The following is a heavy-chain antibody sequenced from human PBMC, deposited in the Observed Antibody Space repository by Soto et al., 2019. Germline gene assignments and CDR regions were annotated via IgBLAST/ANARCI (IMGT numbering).Heavy chain of an antibody. CDR2: INHSGST. J-gene: IGHJ4*02. D-gene: IGHD4-17*01. CDR3: ADYGY. Sequence: SETLSLTCTVSGGSISSGGYYWSWIRQPPGKGLEWIGEINHSGSTNYNPSLKSRVTISVDTSKNQFSLKLSSVTAADTAVYYCADYGYWGQGTLVTVSS. V-gene: IGHV4-39*07. CDR1: GGSISSGGYY.